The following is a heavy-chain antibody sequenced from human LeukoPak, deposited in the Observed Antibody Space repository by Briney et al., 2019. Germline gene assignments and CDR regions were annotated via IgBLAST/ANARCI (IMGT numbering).Heavy chain of an antibody. D-gene: IGHD3-10*01. CDR3: ARGLYGSGRRSLMAH. CDR1: QFTFNGSW. V-gene: IGHV3-7*01. Sequence: PGGSLRLSCADSQFTFNGSWMNWVRQAPGKGLEWVANINQDDNEKYYLDSVKGRFTISRDNAETSLFLQMTSLRVEDTAIYYCARGLYGSGRRSLMAHWGPGTLVAVSS. CDR2: INQDDNEK. J-gene: IGHJ4*02.